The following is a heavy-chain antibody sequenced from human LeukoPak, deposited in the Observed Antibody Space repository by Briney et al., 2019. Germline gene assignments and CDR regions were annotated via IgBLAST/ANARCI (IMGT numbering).Heavy chain of an antibody. V-gene: IGHV5-51*01. CDR2: IYPGDSDT. J-gene: IGHJ4*02. CDR3: ARLAYSGSYYVHFDY. Sequence: HGESLKISCQGSGYSFTSYWIGWVRQMPGKGLEWMGIIYPGDSDTRYSPSFQGQVTISADKSISTAYPQWSSLKASDTAMYYCARLAYSGSYYVHFDYWGQGTLVTVSS. CDR1: GYSFTSYW. D-gene: IGHD1-26*01.